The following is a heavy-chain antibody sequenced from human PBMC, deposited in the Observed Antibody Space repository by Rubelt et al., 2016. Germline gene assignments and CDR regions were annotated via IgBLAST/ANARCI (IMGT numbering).Heavy chain of an antibody. V-gene: IGHV4-59*01. CDR3: ARYRIALDC. Sequence: QLQLQESGPGLVKPSETLSLTCTVSGGSFSSDYWSWIRQPPGKGLEWIGYIYSSGSTTYNPSLKSRVTISIDTSKTPFSLKLNSVTAADTAGYYGARYRIALDCWGQVILVIVSS. CDR1: GGSFSSDY. D-gene: IGHD3-16*02. J-gene: IGHJ4*02. CDR2: IYSSGST.